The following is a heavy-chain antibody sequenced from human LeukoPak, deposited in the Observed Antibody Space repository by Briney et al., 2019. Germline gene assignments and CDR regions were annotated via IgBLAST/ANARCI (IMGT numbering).Heavy chain of an antibody. D-gene: IGHD3-22*01. CDR3: ARDSADHYYDSSGYDY. J-gene: IGHJ4*02. CDR1: GFTFSTYS. V-gene: IGHV3-48*01. Sequence: GGSLRLSCAASGFTFSTYSMNWVRQAPGKGLEWVSYISSSSNTIYDADSVKGRFTISRDNAKNSLYLQMNSLRAEDTAVYYCARDSADHYYDSSGYDYWGQGTLVTVSS. CDR2: ISSSSNTI.